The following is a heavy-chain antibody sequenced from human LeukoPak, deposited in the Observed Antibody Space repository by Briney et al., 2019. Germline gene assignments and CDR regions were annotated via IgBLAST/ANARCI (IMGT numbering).Heavy chain of an antibody. CDR3: ARGVRLLWFGGLCWFDP. J-gene: IGHJ5*02. CDR1: AGSFSGSY. Sequence: SETLSLTCAVYAGSFSGSYSSSIRHPPGKGLEWIGEINLSGSTNYNPSLKSRVTISVDTSKIQFSLKLSSVTAADTAVYYCARGVRLLWFGGLCWFDPWGQGTLVTVSS. V-gene: IGHV4-34*01. CDR2: INLSGST. D-gene: IGHD3-10*01.